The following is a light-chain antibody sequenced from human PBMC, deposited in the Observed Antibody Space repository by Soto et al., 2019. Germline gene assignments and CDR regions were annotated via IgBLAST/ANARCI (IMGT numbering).Light chain of an antibody. Sequence: EIVLTQSPATLSLSPGERATLSCRASQSVSSYLAWYQQKPGQAPRLLIYDASNRATGIPARFSGSGSGTDVTLTSSSLEPEDFAVYYCQQRSNWPPTFGQGTRLEIK. CDR1: QSVSSY. CDR2: DAS. J-gene: IGKJ5*01. CDR3: QQRSNWPPT. V-gene: IGKV3-11*01.